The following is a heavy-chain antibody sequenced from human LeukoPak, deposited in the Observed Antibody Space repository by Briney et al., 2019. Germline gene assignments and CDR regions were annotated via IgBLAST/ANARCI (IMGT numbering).Heavy chain of an antibody. J-gene: IGHJ4*02. V-gene: IGHV4-4*09. Sequence: SETLSLTCTVSGGSISDYYWSWVRQPPGKGLEWLGYIYTSGSTNYNPSLKSRVTISADTSKNQFSLKLSSVTAADTAVYYCARVTTVTTSFHFDYWGQGTLVTVSS. CDR2: IYTSGST. D-gene: IGHD4-17*01. CDR1: GGSISDYY. CDR3: ARVTTVTTSFHFDY.